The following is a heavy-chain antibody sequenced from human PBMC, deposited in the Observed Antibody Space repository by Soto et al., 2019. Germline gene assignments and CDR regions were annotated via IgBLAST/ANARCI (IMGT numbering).Heavy chain of an antibody. Sequence: EVQLLESGGALVRPGGSLRLSCAASGFSFNNYALSWVRQAPGKGLEWVSTFSAGGRADYAASVQGRFTIARALSQATVHLKISQLTREETAVYYRAKESMPKQYGDIPVDYRGQGARVTVAS. CDR1: GFSFNNYA. D-gene: IGHD4-17*01. CDR2: FSAGGRA. V-gene: IGHV3-23*01. CDR3: AKESMPKQYGDIPVDY. J-gene: IGHJ4*02.